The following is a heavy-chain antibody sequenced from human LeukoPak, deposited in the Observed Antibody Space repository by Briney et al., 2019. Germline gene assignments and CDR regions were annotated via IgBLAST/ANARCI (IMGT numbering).Heavy chain of an antibody. CDR2: INPNSGGT. CDR3: ARDYRGLAAY. CDR1: GYTFTGYY. Sequence: ASVKVSCKASGYTFTGYYMHWVRQAPGQGLEWMGWINPNSGGTNSAQKFQGRVTMTRDTSISTAYMEVSSLRSDDTAVYYCARDYRGLAAYWGQGTLVTVSS. J-gene: IGHJ4*02. V-gene: IGHV1-2*02. D-gene: IGHD2-21*01.